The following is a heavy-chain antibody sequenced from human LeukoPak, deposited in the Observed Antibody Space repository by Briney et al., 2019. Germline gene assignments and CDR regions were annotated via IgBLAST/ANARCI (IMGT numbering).Heavy chain of an antibody. CDR3: AKGSNFAFDN. Sequence: GGSLRLSCAASGFSFSNFWMHWVRQAPGVGLVWVSQINPDGTAALYADSVKGRFTISRDNAKSTLYLQMNTLRADDTAVYYCAKGSNFAFDNWGQGILVTVSS. D-gene: IGHD1-1*01. V-gene: IGHV3-74*01. J-gene: IGHJ4*02. CDR1: GFSFSNFW. CDR2: INPDGTAA.